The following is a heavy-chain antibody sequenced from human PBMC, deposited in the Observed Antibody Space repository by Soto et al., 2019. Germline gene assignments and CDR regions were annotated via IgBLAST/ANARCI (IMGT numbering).Heavy chain of an antibody. CDR2: VSGSGDST. Sequence: ELQVLESGGGLVQPGGSLRLTCAASGFTLSEYGTSWVRQAPGKGLEWVSFVSGSGDSTYYTDFVKGRFTISRDSSKNTVCLQMNSLRAADTAVYYCATSNYGERDWGQGTLVTV. V-gene: IGHV3-23*01. CDR1: GFTLSEYG. J-gene: IGHJ4*02. CDR3: ATSNYGERD. D-gene: IGHD3-10*01.